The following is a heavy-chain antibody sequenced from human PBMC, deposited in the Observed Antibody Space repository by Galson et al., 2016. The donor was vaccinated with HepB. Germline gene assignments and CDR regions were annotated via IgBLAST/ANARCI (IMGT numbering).Heavy chain of an antibody. CDR2: IIPFLDTV. J-gene: IGHJ4*02. CDR1: GGTFGTHS. V-gene: IGHV1-69*08. CDR3: AKATLTTCNGARCYYFDH. Sequence: SVKVSCKAAGGTFGTHSMSWVRQAPGQGLEWMGRIIPFLDTVKYGQKFQGRVTITADTSTGTAYMELSNLRSDDTAVYYCAKATLTTCNGARCYYFDHWGQGALVTVSS. D-gene: IGHD2-2*01.